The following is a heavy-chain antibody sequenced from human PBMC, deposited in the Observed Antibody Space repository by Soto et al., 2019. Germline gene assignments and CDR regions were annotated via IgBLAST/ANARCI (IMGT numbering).Heavy chain of an antibody. D-gene: IGHD3-10*01. CDR2: ISGFNDDT. CDR3: ARSGSYYPARNWFGP. J-gene: IGHJ5*02. CDR1: GYTFTSYG. Sequence: QLVQSGVEMKNPGASVKVSCKASGYTFTSYGISWVRQAPGQGLEWLGWISGFNDDTNHAQKFQGRVTVTKDTSTGTAYMELRSLKSDDTAMYYCARSGSYYPARNWFGPWGQGTLVIVSS. V-gene: IGHV1-18*01.